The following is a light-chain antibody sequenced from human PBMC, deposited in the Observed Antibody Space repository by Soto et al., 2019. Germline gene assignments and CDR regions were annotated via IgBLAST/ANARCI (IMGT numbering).Light chain of an antibody. J-gene: IGKJ1*01. V-gene: IGKV3-15*01. CDR3: QQYNNWPLA. CDR1: QSVNSN. CDR2: GAS. Sequence: EIVMTQSPATLSVSPGERATLSCRASQSVNSNLAWYQQKPGQAPRLLIYGASTRATGISARFSGSESGTEFPLTISSLQSEDFAVYYCQQYNNWPLAFGQGTKVEIK.